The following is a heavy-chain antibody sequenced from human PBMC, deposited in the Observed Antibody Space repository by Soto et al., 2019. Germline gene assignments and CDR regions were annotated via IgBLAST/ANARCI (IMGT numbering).Heavy chain of an antibody. CDR1: GYRFTNYW. D-gene: IGHD6-19*01. CDR3: ARGVVVAGTTNGFDI. CDR2: MYPGDSDT. J-gene: IGHJ3*02. Sequence: PGESLKISCKGSGYRFTNYWIGWVRQMPGKGLEWMGIMYPGDSDTIYSPPFQGQVTISVDKSTNPAYLQWSSLKASDTAMYYCARGVVVAGTTNGFDIWGQGTMVTVSS. V-gene: IGHV5-51*01.